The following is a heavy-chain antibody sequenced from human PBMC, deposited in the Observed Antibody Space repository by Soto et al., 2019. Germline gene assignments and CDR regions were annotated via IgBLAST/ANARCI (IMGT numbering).Heavy chain of an antibody. CDR1: GXTFSNHC. CDR3: ARARGVDS. J-gene: IGHJ5*01. Sequence: GSLRLSCAGAGXTFSNHCMNWVRQAAGKGLELVANIRADGSDKYYVDSVKCRFTIYRDNAKNSLHLQMNSLRAEDTAVYYCARARGVDSWGQGTLGTVSS. CDR2: IRADGSDK. D-gene: IGHD3-16*01. V-gene: IGHV3-7*03.